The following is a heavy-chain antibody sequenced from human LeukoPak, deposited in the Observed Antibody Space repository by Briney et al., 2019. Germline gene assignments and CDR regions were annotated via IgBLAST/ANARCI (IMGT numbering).Heavy chain of an antibody. D-gene: IGHD5-18*01. CDR3: ARGRGQLWSLGSYYYYMDV. Sequence: SETLSLTCAVYGGSFSGYYWSWIRQPPGKGLEWIGEINHSGSTNYNPSLKSRVTISVDTSKNQFSLKLSSVTAADTAVYYCARGRGQLWSLGSYYYYMDVWGKGTTVTVSS. J-gene: IGHJ6*03. CDR1: GGSFSGYY. V-gene: IGHV4-34*01. CDR2: INHSGST.